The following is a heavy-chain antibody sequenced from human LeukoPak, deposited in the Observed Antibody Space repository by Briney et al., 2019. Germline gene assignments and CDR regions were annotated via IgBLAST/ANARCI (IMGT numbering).Heavy chain of an antibody. CDR2: ISDRGST. CDR3: ARGPTDYGAGTEFEH. V-gene: IGHV4-4*07. Sequence: SETLSLTCTVSGGPIKTYHWSWIRQPAGKGLEWIGRISDRGSTNYNPSLKSRVIMSVDASKNQFSLKLISVTAADTAVYYCARGPTDYGAGTEFEHWGQGTLVIVSS. CDR1: GGPIKTYH. J-gene: IGHJ4*02. D-gene: IGHD3-10*01.